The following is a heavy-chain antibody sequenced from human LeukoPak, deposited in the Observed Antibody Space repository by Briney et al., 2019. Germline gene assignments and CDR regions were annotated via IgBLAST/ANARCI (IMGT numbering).Heavy chain of an antibody. D-gene: IGHD3-22*01. CDR1: GGSISSSSYY. CDR3: ARGPTKYYYDSSGYYDY. Sequence: PSETLSLTCTVSGGSISSSSYYWGWIRQPPGKGLEWIGSIYYSGSTNYNPSLKSRVTISVDTSKNQFSLKLSSVTAADTAVYYCARGPTKYYYDSSGYYDYWGQGTLVTVSS. V-gene: IGHV4-39*07. CDR2: IYYSGST. J-gene: IGHJ4*02.